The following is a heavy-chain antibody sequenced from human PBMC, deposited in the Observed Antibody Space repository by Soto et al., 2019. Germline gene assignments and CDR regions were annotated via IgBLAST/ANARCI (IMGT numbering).Heavy chain of an antibody. CDR3: ARLGSIVVVTATPTNAFDI. Sequence: SETLSLTCTVSGGSISSGGYYWSWIRQHPGKGLEWIGYIYYSGSTYYNPSLKSRVTISVDTSKNQFSLKLSSVTAADTAVYYCARLGSIVVVTATPTNAFDIWGQGTMVTVSS. CDR2: IYYSGST. CDR1: GGSISSGGYY. D-gene: IGHD2-21*02. V-gene: IGHV4-31*03. J-gene: IGHJ3*02.